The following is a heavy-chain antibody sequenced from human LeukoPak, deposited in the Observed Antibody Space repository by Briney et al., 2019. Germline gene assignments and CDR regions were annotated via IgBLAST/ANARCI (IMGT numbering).Heavy chain of an antibody. V-gene: IGHV4-34*01. J-gene: IGHJ3*02. CDR3: ARGSSITIFEVDYAFDI. D-gene: IGHD3-3*01. CDR2: INHSGST. CDR1: GGSFSGYY. Sequence: SETLSLTCAVYGGSFSGYYWSWIRQPPGKGLEWIGEINHSGSTNYNPSLKSRVTISVDTSKNQFSLKLSSVTAADTAVYYCARGSSITIFEVDYAFDIWGQGTMVTVSS.